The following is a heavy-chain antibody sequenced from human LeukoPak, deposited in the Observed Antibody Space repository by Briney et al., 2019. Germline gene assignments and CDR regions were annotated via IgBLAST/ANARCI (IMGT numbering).Heavy chain of an antibody. D-gene: IGHD3-3*01. CDR3: ARITKGYLDY. Sequence: PSETLSLTCTVSGDSISSYYWSWIRQPAGKGLEWIGRIYASGSTNYNPSLKSRVTMSLDTSKNQFSLNLSSVTAADTAVYYCARITKGYLDYWGQGTLVTVSS. V-gene: IGHV4-4*07. J-gene: IGHJ4*02. CDR1: GDSISSYY. CDR2: IYASGST.